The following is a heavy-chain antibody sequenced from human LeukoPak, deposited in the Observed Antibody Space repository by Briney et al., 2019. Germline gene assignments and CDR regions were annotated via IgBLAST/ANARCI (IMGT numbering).Heavy chain of an antibody. J-gene: IGHJ5*02. V-gene: IGHV4-59*01. D-gene: IGHD1-1*01. Sequence: SETLSLTCTVSGGSISSYYWSWIRQPPGKGLEWIGYISYSGSTNFNPSLKSRVTISVDTSKNQFSLKLSSVTAADTAVYYCASEVTAGTNLNWFDPWGRGTLVTVSS. CDR1: GGSISSYY. CDR3: ASEVTAGTNLNWFDP. CDR2: ISYSGST.